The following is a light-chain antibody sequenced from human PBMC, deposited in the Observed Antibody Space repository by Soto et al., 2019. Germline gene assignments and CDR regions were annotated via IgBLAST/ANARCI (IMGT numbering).Light chain of an antibody. CDR3: QTYDSSLSGSL. Sequence: QSVLTQPTSVSGAPGQRVTISCTGSSSNIGAGYDVPWYQQLPGAAPKLLIHANSHRPSGVPDRFSGSRSGTSASLAITGLQGEDEADYFCQTYDSSLSGSLFGGGTKLTVL. V-gene: IGLV1-40*01. CDR2: ANS. J-gene: IGLJ3*02. CDR1: SSNIGAGYD.